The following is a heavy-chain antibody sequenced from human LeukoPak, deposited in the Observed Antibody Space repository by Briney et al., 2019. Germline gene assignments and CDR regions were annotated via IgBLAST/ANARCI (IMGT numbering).Heavy chain of an antibody. Sequence: GESLKISCKASGYSFTSYWIGWVRQMPGKGLEWMGIIDPSDSETRYTPSFQGQVTISVDKSLTTADLQWNSLKASDTAMYYCARQTAMGRSGDCWGQGTLVTVSS. V-gene: IGHV5-51*01. CDR1: GYSFTSYW. CDR3: ARQTAMGRSGDC. J-gene: IGHJ4*02. CDR2: IDPSDSET. D-gene: IGHD5-18*01.